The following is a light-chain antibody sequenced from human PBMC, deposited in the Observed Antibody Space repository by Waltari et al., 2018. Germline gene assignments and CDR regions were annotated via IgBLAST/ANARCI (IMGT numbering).Light chain of an antibody. CDR3: ALYMGSGIWV. V-gene: IGLV8-61*01. J-gene: IGLJ3*02. CDR1: SGPPSHTSY. CDR2: KAN. Sequence: QTVVTQEPSLSVSPGATIPPTCALSSGPPSHTSYATWYQQTPCQAPRTLVYKANARSSGVPDRFSGSILGNTAALTITGAQADDESDYYCALYMGSGIWVFGGGTKLTVL.